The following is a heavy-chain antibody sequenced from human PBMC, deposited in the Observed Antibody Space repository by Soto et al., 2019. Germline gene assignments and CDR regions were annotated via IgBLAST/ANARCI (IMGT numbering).Heavy chain of an antibody. Sequence: PGESLKISCNGSGYSFTSYWIGWVRQMPGKGLEWMGIIYPGDSDTRYSPSFQGQVTISADKSISTAYLQWSSLKASDTAMYYCARFRGYCSSTSCYEYYGMDVWGQGTTVTVSS. D-gene: IGHD2-2*01. J-gene: IGHJ6*02. CDR2: IYPGDSDT. CDR3: ARFRGYCSSTSCYEYYGMDV. CDR1: GYSFTSYW. V-gene: IGHV5-51*01.